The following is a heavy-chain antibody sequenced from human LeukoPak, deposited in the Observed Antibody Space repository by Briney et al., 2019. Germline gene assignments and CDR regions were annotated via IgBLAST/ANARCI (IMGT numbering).Heavy chain of an antibody. CDR2: ISYDGSNK. J-gene: IGHJ3*02. V-gene: IGHV3-30-3*01. CDR3: ARDPHCSSTSCPPGAFDI. Sequence: PGGSLRLSCAASGFTFSSYAMHWVRQAPGKGLEWVAVISYDGSNKYYADSVKGRFTISRDNSKNTLYLQMNSLRAEDTAVYYCARDPHCSSTSCPPGAFDIWGQGTMVTVSS. D-gene: IGHD2-2*01. CDR1: GFTFSSYA.